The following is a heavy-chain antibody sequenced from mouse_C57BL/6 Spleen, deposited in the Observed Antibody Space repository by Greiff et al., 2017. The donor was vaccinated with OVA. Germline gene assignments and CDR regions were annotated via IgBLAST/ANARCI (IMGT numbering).Heavy chain of an antibody. D-gene: IGHD2-4*01. V-gene: IGHV1-81*01. CDR3: ARDYDKYFDV. J-gene: IGHJ1*03. Sequence: LQESGAELARPGASVKLSCKASGYTFTSYGISWVKQRTGQGLEWIGEIYPRSGNTYYNEKFKGKATLTADKSSSTAYMELRSLTSEDSAVYFCARDYDKYFDVWGTGTTVTVSS. CDR2: IYPRSGNT. CDR1: GYTFTSYG.